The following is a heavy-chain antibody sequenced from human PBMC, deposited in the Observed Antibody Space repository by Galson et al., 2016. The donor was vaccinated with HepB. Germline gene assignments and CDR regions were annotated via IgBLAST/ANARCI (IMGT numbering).Heavy chain of an antibody. CDR3: ARDIYGPTYFYYYGLDV. J-gene: IGHJ6*04. Sequence: SLRLSCAGSGFTFASYGMNWVRQAPGKGLEWVSYITSSGGAIYYKDSVKGRFTISRDNAKNSLYLQMNSLRAEDTAVYYCARDIYGPTYFYYYGLDVWGEGTTVTVSA. CDR1: GFTFASYG. CDR2: ITSSGGAI. D-gene: IGHD2/OR15-2a*01. V-gene: IGHV3-48*01.